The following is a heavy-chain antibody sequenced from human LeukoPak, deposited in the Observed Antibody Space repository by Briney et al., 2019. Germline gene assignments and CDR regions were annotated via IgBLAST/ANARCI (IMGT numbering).Heavy chain of an antibody. CDR3: ARPAYSSSFDY. Sequence: PGGSLRLSCAPSGFTFSSYSMNWVRPALQKGLECVSSISSSSRYIYYADSVKGRFTISRDNAKNSLYLQMNSLRAEDTAVYYCARPAYSSSFDYWGQGTLVTVSS. CDR1: GFTFSSYS. CDR2: ISSSSRYI. V-gene: IGHV3-21*01. D-gene: IGHD6-13*01. J-gene: IGHJ4*02.